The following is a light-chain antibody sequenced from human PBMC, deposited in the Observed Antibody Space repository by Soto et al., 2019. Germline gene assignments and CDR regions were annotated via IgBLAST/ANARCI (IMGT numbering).Light chain of an antibody. Sequence: EIVLTQSPGTLSLSPGERATLSCRASQSVTSSYLAWYQQKPGQAPRLLISGASSRATGIPDRFSGSGSGTDFTLTISRLEPEDFAVYSCQQYSTSRLTFGGGTQVEIK. CDR2: GAS. CDR3: QQYSTSRLT. J-gene: IGKJ4*01. CDR1: QSVTSSY. V-gene: IGKV3-20*01.